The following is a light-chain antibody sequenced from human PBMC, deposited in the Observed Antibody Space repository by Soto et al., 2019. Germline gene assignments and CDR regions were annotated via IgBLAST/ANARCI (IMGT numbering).Light chain of an antibody. CDR2: KVS. J-gene: IGLJ3*02. V-gene: IGLV2-14*03. Sequence: QSVLTQPASVSGSPGQSITISCTGTSSDVGHPYNYVSWYQQHPGKAPKLLIFKVSNRPSGISGRFSGSKSGNTASLTISGLQAEDEADYYCMSYIESTNTHWVLCGGTKLTVL. CDR1: SSDVGHPYNY. CDR3: MSYIESTNTHWV.